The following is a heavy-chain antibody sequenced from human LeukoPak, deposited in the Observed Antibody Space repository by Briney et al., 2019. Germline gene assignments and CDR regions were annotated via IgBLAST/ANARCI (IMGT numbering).Heavy chain of an antibody. Sequence: GGSLRLSCAASGFTFSSYAMSWVRQAPGEGLEWVSYISSSGSTIYYADSVKGRFTISRDNAKNSLYLQMNSLRAEDTAVYYCARVSVAGPTAWGQGTLVTVSS. J-gene: IGHJ4*02. D-gene: IGHD6-19*01. CDR1: GFTFSSYA. V-gene: IGHV3-48*04. CDR3: ARVSVAGPTA. CDR2: ISSSGSTI.